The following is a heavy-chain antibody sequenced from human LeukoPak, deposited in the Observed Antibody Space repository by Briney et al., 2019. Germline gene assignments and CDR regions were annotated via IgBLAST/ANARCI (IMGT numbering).Heavy chain of an antibody. Sequence: GGSLRLSCAASGFTFNSYWMTWVRQAPGKGLEWVANIKQDGSEKLYVDSVKGRFAISRDNAKNSLYLQMNSLRVEDTAVYYCANIRGGWGQGTLVTVCS. CDR1: GFTFNSYW. D-gene: IGHD3-16*01. CDR2: IKQDGSEK. V-gene: IGHV3-7*03. CDR3: ANIRGG. J-gene: IGHJ4*02.